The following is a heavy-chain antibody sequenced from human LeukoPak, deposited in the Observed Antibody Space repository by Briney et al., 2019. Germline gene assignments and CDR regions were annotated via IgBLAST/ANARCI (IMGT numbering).Heavy chain of an antibody. CDR1: GFIFSHYG. J-gene: IGHJ4*02. CDR2: IWSDGTNR. D-gene: IGHD4-11*01. CDR3: VRDAQRGFDYSNSLQY. Sequence: GTSLRLSCEASGFIFSHYGMRWVRDALGKGGGRGADIWSDGTNRYYADSVKGRFSIYRDDSQKRVFLQMNSLRAEDTAVYYCVRDAQRGFDYSNSLQYWGQGALVIVSS. V-gene: IGHV3-33*01.